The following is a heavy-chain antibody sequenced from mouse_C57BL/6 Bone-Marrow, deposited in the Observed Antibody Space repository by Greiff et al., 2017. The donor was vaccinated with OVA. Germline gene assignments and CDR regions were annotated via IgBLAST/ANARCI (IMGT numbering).Heavy chain of an antibody. J-gene: IGHJ3*01. CDR1: GYTFTDYY. D-gene: IGHD1-1*01. CDR3: AREDYGSSYGFAY. Sequence: VQLQQSGPELVKPGASVKISCKASGYTFTDYYMNWVKQSHGKSLEWIGDINPNNGGTSYNQKFKGTATLTVDTSSSTAYMELRSLTSEDSAVYYCAREDYGSSYGFAYWGQGTLVTVSA. V-gene: IGHV1-26*01. CDR2: INPNNGGT.